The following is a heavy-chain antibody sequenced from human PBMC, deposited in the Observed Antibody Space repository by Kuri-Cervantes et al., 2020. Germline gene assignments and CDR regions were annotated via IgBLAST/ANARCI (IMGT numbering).Heavy chain of an antibody. CDR3: AXXSLYYGSXXXGYFDY. Sequence: SGPTLVKPTQTLTLTCTFSGFSLSTSGVGVGWIRQPPGKALEWLALIYWDDDKRYSPSLKSRLTITKDTSKNQVVLTMTNMDPVDTATYYCAXXSLYYGSXXXGYFDYWGQGTLVTVSS. CDR2: IYWDDDK. J-gene: IGHJ4*02. V-gene: IGHV2-5*02. CDR1: GFSLSTSGVG. D-gene: IGHD3-10*01.